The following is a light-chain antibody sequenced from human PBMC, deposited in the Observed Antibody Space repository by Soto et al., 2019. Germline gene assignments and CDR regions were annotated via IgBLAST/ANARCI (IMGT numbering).Light chain of an antibody. CDR3: SSYAGSTNFVV. CDR1: SSDVGGYNF. J-gene: IGLJ2*01. Sequence: QSALTQPPSASGSPGQSVTISCTGTSSDVGGYNFVSWYQQHPGKAPRLMIYEVNKRPSGVPDRFSGSKSGSTASLTASGLQAEDEADYYCSSYAGSTNFVVFGGGTKLTVL. CDR2: EVN. V-gene: IGLV2-8*01.